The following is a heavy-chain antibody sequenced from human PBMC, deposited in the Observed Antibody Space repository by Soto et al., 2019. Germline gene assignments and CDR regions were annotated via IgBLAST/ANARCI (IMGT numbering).Heavy chain of an antibody. CDR3: ARASNSGYYYGMDV. V-gene: IGHV1-69*06. D-gene: IGHD3-22*01. CDR1: GGTFSSYG. Sequence: QVQLVQSGAEVKKPGSSVKVSCKASGGTFSSYGFTWVRQAPGQGLEWMGSIIPISDTTNYAQKFQGRVTITADKATSTADMELSGLRSDDTAVYYCARASNSGYYYGMDVWGQGTTGTVSS. J-gene: IGHJ6*02. CDR2: IIPISDTT.